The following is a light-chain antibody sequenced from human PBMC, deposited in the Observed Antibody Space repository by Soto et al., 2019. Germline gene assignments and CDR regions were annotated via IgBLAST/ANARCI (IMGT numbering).Light chain of an antibody. J-gene: IGLJ2*01. V-gene: IGLV2-14*01. CDR2: DVS. CDR1: SSDVGGYNY. CDR3: NSYTSSSTPV. Sequence: QSVLTQPASVSGSPGQSITISCTGTSSDVGGYNYVSWYQQHPGKAPKLMIYDVSNRPSGVSNRFSGSKSGNMASLTISGLQAEDEADYYCNSYTSSSTPVFGGGTKVTVL.